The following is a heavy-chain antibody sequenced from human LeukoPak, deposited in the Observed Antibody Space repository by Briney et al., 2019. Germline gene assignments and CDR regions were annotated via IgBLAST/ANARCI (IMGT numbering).Heavy chain of an antibody. J-gene: IGHJ3*02. CDR1: GYSFSSYW. CDR3: ARPLKVARPVDWAFDI. D-gene: IGHD6-6*01. CDR2: IYPGDSDT. V-gene: IGHV5-51*01. Sequence: PGESLKISCKGSGYSFSSYWIGWVRRMPGKGLEWMGIIYPGDSDTRYSPSFQGQVTISADKSISTAYLQWSSLKASDTAMYYCARPLKVARPVDWAFDIWGQGTMVTVSS.